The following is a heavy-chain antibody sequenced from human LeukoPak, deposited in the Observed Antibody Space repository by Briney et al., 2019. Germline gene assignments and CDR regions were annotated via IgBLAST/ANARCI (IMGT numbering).Heavy chain of an antibody. Sequence: GGSLRLSCAASGFTFSSYAMSWVRQAPGKGLEWVSAISGSGGSTYYADSVKGRFTISRDNAKNSLYLQMNSLRAEDTAVYYCARDGGFGDFDYYYYMDVWGKGTTVTISS. D-gene: IGHD3-10*01. V-gene: IGHV3-23*01. CDR2: ISGSGGST. CDR1: GFTFSSYA. CDR3: ARDGGFGDFDYYYYMDV. J-gene: IGHJ6*03.